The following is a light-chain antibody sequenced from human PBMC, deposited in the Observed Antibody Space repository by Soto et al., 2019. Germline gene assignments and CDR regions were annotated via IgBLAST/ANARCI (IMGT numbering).Light chain of an antibody. CDR2: GAS. V-gene: IGKV3-15*01. Sequence: EIVMTQSPATVSVSPGEREALSCRASQSVSIDLAWYQQTPGQAPRLLIYGASTRATGIPVRFSGSASGTEFTLTISSLEPEDSAVYYCQQRNMWPITFGQGTRLEIK. J-gene: IGKJ5*01. CDR3: QQRNMWPIT. CDR1: QSVSID.